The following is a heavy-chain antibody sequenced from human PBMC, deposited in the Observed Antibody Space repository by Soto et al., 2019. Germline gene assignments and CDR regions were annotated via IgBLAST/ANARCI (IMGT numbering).Heavy chain of an antibody. CDR1: GFTFSSYA. D-gene: IGHD2-15*01. Sequence: GGSLRLSCAASGFTFSSYAMHWVRQAPGKGLEWVAVISYDGSNKYYADSVQGRFTSSRDNSKNTLYLQMNSLRAEDTAVYYCARDGGGYCSGGSCYSGSDYWGQGTLVTVSS. V-gene: IGHV3-30-3*01. J-gene: IGHJ4*02. CDR3: ARDGGGYCSGGSCYSGSDY. CDR2: ISYDGSNK.